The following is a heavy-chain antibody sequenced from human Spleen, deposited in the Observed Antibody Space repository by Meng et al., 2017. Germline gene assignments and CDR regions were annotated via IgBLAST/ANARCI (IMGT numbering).Heavy chain of an antibody. J-gene: IGHJ4*02. Sequence: EVQLLESGGGLVQPGGCLRLSCAATGFTVSSHWIHWVRQVPGEGLQWVSRMNREGSITNFAVSVRGRFTISRDNAKNTVYLQMYGLRAEDTAVYYCAAAWELLPPGYWGQGTLVTVSS. D-gene: IGHD1-26*01. CDR1: GFTVSSHW. CDR3: AAAWELLPPGY. V-gene: IGHV3-74*02. CDR2: MNREGSIT.